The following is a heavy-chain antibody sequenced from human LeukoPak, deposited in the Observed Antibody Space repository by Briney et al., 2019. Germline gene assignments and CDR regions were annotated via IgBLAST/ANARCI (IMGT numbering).Heavy chain of an antibody. D-gene: IGHD2-2*01. V-gene: IGHV3-7*01. CDR3: ARDYCSSTSCYYYYGMDV. Sequence: GGSLRLSCAASGFRFDAYAMSWVRQAPGKGLEWVANIKQDGSEKYYVDSVKGRFTISRDNAKNSLYLQMNSLRAEDTAVYYCARDYCSSTSCYYYYGMDVWGQGTTVTVSS. CDR1: GFRFDAYA. CDR2: IKQDGSEK. J-gene: IGHJ6*02.